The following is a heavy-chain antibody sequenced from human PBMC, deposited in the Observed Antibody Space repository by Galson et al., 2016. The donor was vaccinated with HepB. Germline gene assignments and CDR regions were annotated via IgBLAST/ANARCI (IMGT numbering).Heavy chain of an antibody. Sequence: SLRLSCAASGFTFSTYAMHWVRQAPGKGLEWVAFIYYDGSKKYYADSLKGRFTISRDNSKNTLYLQMNSLRAEDTAAYYCARDGRVREWLKKFYYYGMDVWGQGTTVTVSS. V-gene: IGHV3-30*03. J-gene: IGHJ6*02. CDR2: IYYDGSKK. CDR1: GFTFSTYA. CDR3: ARDGRVREWLKKFYYYGMDV. D-gene: IGHD3-3*01.